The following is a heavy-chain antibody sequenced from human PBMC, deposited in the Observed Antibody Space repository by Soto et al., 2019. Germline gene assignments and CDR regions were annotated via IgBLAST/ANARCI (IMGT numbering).Heavy chain of an antibody. V-gene: IGHV3-7*01. CDR1: XXTFSSYX. Sequence: EVQLVESGGGLVQPGGSLRLSCXASXXTFSSYXMXWXXQAPGXXLEXVAXIKQDGSEKYYVDSVKGRFTISRDNAKNSLYLQMNSLRAEDTAVYYCARVTGFGIFGVVPNWFDPWGQGTLVTVSS. CDR3: ARVTGFGIFGVVPNWFDP. D-gene: IGHD3-3*01. CDR2: IKQDGSEK. J-gene: IGHJ5*02.